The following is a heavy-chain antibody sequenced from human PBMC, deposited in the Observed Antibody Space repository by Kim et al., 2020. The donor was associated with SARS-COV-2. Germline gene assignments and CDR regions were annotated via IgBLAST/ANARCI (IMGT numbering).Heavy chain of an antibody. J-gene: IGHJ2*01. CDR2: YYRGTT. CDR1: GGSVSSYY. D-gene: IGHD1-1*01. CDR3: GRDPPGRWRHFDL. V-gene: IGHV4-59*02. Sequence: SETLSLTCTVSGGSVSSYYWGWIREPPGQGLEWIGYYRGTTNYNPSLKSRVTLSIDTSKNLVSLKVTSVTAADTTVHYCGRDPPGRWRHFDLVGRGTLVT.